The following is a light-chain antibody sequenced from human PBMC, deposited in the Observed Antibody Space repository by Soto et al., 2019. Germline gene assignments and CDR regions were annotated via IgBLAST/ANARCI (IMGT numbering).Light chain of an antibody. Sequence: QSALTQPRSVSGSPGQSVTNSCTGTSSDVGGYNYVSWYQQHPGKAPKLMIYDVTKRPSGVPDRFSGSKSGNTASLTISGLQAEDEADYYCCSYAGTFTYVFGVGTKVTVL. CDR2: DVT. V-gene: IGLV2-11*01. CDR1: SSDVGGYNY. J-gene: IGLJ1*01. CDR3: CSYAGTFTYV.